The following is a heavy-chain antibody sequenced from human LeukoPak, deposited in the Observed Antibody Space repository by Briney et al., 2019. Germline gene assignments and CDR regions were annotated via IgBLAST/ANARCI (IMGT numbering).Heavy chain of an antibody. CDR3: ARASLMVRGVIYYYMDV. V-gene: IGHV1-8*03. Sequence: ASVKVSCKASGYTFTTYDITWVRQATGQGLEWMGWMNPNSGNTAYAQKFQGRVTITRNTSISTAYMELSSLRSEDTAVYYCARASLMVRGVIYYYMDVWGKGTTVTVSS. D-gene: IGHD3-10*01. J-gene: IGHJ6*03. CDR2: MNPNSGNT. CDR1: GYTFTTYD.